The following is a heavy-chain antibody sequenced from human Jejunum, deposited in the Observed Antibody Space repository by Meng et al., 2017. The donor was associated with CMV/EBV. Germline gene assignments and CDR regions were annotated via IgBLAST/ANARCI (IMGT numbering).Heavy chain of an antibody. Sequence: FSSYEMNWVRQAPGKGLEWVSFISTSGSTIYYADSVKGRFTISRDNAKNSLYLQMNSLRAEDTALYYCARHYYASGSYPTSGMDVWGQGTTVTVSS. CDR3: ARHYYASGSYPTSGMDV. V-gene: IGHV3-48*03. D-gene: IGHD3-10*01. J-gene: IGHJ6*02. CDR2: ISTSGSTI. CDR1: FSSYE.